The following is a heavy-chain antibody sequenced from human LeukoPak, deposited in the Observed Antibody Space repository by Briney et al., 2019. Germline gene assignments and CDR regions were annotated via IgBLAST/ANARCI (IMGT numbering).Heavy chain of an antibody. D-gene: IGHD3-10*01. V-gene: IGHV3-30-3*01. CDR2: ISFDGTNK. J-gene: IGHJ4*02. CDR3: ARDMYDNGWSSFDY. CDR1: GFTFSDYA. Sequence: GGSLRLSCAASGFTFSDYAMHWVRQAPGKGLEWVAVISFDGTNKYYANSVQGRFTISRDNSRNTLYLQMNSLRAEDTALYYCARDMYDNGWSSFDYWGQGTLVTVSS.